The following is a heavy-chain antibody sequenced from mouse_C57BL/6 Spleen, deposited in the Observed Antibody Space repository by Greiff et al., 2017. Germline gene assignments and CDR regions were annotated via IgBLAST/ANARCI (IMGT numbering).Heavy chain of an antibody. Sequence: QVQLQQPGAELVKPGASVKLSCKASGYTFTSYWMHWVKQRPGRGLEWIGRIDPNSGGTTYNEKFKSKATLTVDKPSSTAYMQLSSLTSEDSAVYYCARPYNTTVVAPSYAMDYWGQGTSVTVSS. CDR2: IDPNSGGT. J-gene: IGHJ4*01. CDR1: GYTFTSYW. CDR3: ARPYNTTVVAPSYAMDY. D-gene: IGHD1-1*01. V-gene: IGHV1-72*01.